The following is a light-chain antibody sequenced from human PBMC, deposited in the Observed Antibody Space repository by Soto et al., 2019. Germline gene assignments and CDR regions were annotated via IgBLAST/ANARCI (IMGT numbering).Light chain of an antibody. CDR3: SSYTTSNTWL. CDR1: TSDVGGFDS. V-gene: IGLV2-14*01. Sequence: QSALTQPASVSGSPGQSITISCTATTSDVGGFDSVSWYQQHPGTAPRVIIYEVSNRPSGVSYRFSGSKPANTASLTISGLQADDEADYYCSSYTTSNTWLFGGGTKVTVL. J-gene: IGLJ3*02. CDR2: EVS.